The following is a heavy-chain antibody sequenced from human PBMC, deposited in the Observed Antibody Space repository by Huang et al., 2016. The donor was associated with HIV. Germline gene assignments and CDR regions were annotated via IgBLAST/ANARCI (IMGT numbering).Heavy chain of an antibody. CDR2: IYPRDSET. J-gene: IGHJ4*02. V-gene: IGHV5-51*01. CDR3: ARQVDGFRSHFDF. D-gene: IGHD5-18*01. Sequence: EVLLVQSGAELKGPGESLKISCKASGYGFSSYWLGWVRQKPGKGLEWMGIIYPRDSETKYSPSVDGQVTISADKSTRTAYLQWESLKAPDTAIYFCARQVDGFRSHFDFWGQGTLVSVSS. CDR1: GYGFSSYW.